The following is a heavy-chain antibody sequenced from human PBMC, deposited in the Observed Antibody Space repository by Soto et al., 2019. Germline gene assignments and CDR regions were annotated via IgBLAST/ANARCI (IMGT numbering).Heavy chain of an antibody. CDR2: IKSKTDGGTT. J-gene: IGHJ4*02. D-gene: IGHD5-18*01. CDR3: TTVFIGYSYGYDYFDY. Sequence: GGSLRLSCAASGFTSSNAWMSWVRQAPGEGLEWVGRIKSKTDGGTTDYDAPVKGRFTISRDDSKNTLYLQVNSLKTEDTAVYYCTTVFIGYSYGYDYFDYWGQGTLVTVSS. V-gene: IGHV3-15*01. CDR1: GFTSSNAW.